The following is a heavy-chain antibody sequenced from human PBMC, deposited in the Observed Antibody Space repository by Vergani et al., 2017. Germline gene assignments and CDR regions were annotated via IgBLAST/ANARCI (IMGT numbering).Heavy chain of an antibody. CDR2: FDPEHGET. CDR1: GYTLTELS. J-gene: IGHJ4*02. V-gene: IGHV1-24*01. D-gene: IGHD1-26*01. Sequence: QVQLVQSGAEVKKPGASVKDSCKVSGYTLTELSMHWVRQAPGKGLEWMGGFDPEHGETIYAQKFQGRVTMTEDTSTDTAYMELSSLRSEDTAVYYCAKPLYGGGSKGGAFDYWGQGTLVTGSS. CDR3: AKPLYGGGSKGGAFDY.